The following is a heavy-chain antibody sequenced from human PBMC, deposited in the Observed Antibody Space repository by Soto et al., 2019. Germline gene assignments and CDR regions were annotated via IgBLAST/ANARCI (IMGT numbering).Heavy chain of an antibody. V-gene: IGHV1-69*01. CDR2: IIPISGTA. CDR1: GGTFSSYA. D-gene: IGHD2-2*01. CDR3: ARSQGSSTSLEIYYYYYYGMDV. Sequence: QVQLVQSGAEVKKPGSSVKVSCKASGGTFSSYAISWVRQAPGQGLEWMGGIIPISGTANYAQKFQGRVTSTADESTSTAYMELSSLRSEDTAVYYCARSQGSSTSLEIYYYYYYGMDVGGQWTTVTVSS. J-gene: IGHJ6*02.